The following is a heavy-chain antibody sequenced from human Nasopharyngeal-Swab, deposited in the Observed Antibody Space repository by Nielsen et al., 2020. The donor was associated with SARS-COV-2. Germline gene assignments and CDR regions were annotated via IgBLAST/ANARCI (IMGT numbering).Heavy chain of an antibody. CDR2: ISHNSGT. CDR1: GVSITSQY. Sequence: SETLSLTCTVSGVSITSQYWSWIRQPPGKGLEWIGYISHNSGTGYKPSPKSRVTMFMDTSKNQFSLRLRSVTAADTAVYYCAKEGATGWFDPWGQGTLVTVSS. J-gene: IGHJ5*02. CDR3: AKEGATGWFDP. V-gene: IGHV4-59*11.